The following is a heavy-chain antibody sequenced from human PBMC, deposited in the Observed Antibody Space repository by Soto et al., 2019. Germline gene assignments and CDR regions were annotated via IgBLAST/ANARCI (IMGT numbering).Heavy chain of an antibody. D-gene: IGHD5-18*01. V-gene: IGHV1-69*06. CDR1: GDSFKNYA. CDR2: IIPLFGTT. Sequence: QVQLVQSGAEVKKPGSSVKISCKTSGDSFKNYAIGWVRQVPGQGLEWTGSIIPLFGTTNYARIFEGRVTITADKSTTTVYMELGSLRSEDTAVYYYARLDSTMITFDYWGQGTLVTVSS. CDR3: ARLDSTMITFDY. J-gene: IGHJ4*02.